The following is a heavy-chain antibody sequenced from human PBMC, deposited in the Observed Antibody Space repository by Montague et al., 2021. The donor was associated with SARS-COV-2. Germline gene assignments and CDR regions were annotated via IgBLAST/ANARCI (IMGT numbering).Heavy chain of an antibody. CDR3: ARGPRITMIVVVITDIWFGP. V-gene: IGHV4-34*01. CDR2: INHSGST. D-gene: IGHD3-22*01. Sequence: SETLSLTCAVSGGSFSGYYWSWIRQPPGKGLEWIGEINHSGSTNYNPSLKSRVTISVDTSKNQFSLKLSSVTAADTAVYYCARGPRITMIVVVITDIWFGPWGQGTLVTVSS. CDR1: GGSFSGYY. J-gene: IGHJ5*01.